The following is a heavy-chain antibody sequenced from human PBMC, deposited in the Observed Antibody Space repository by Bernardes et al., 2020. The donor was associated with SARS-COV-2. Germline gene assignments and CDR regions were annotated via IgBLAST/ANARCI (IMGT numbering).Heavy chain of an antibody. CDR3: TRRLEGEWSYFLQPDYYYYYGMDV. J-gene: IGHJ6*02. CDR1: GFTFSSYS. CDR2: ISSSSSYI. V-gene: IGHV3-21*01. Sequence: GGSLRLSCAASGFTFSSYSMNWVRQAPGKGLEWVSSISSSSSYIYYADSVKGRFTISRDNAKNSLYLQMNSLRAEDTAVYYCTRRLEGEWSYFLQPDYYYYYGMDVWGQGTLVTVSS. D-gene: IGHD3-16*01.